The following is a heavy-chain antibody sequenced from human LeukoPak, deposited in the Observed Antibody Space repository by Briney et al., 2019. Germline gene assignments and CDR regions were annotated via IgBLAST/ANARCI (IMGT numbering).Heavy chain of an antibody. CDR1: GFTLSSYS. Sequence: GGSLRPSCAASGFTLSSYSMNWVRQAPGKGLEWVSSISSTSSYIYYADSVKGRFTVSRDNAENSLYLQMNSLRAEDTAVYYCARDRTIGVGGTEFDSWGQGTLVTVSS. V-gene: IGHV3-21*01. J-gene: IGHJ4*02. D-gene: IGHD6-13*01. CDR2: ISSTSSYI. CDR3: ARDRTIGVGGTEFDS.